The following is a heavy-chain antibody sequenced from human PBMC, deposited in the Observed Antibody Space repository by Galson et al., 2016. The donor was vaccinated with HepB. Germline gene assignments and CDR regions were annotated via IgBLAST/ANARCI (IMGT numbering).Heavy chain of an antibody. CDR3: ARESPGEFWSGFHYFDN. D-gene: IGHD3-3*01. V-gene: IGHV3-33*01. J-gene: IGHJ4*02. CDR1: GFTFSSHG. CDR2: IWYDGTNK. Sequence: SLRLSCAASGFTFSSHGIHWVRQAPGQGLEWVAVIWYDGTNKYYADFVKGRFTISRDNSNNTVFLQMNSLRADDTAVYYCARESPGEFWSGFHYFDNWGQGTLVTVSS.